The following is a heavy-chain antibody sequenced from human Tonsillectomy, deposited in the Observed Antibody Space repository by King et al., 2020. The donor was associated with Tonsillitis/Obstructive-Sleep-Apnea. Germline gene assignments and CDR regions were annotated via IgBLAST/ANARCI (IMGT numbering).Heavy chain of an antibody. V-gene: IGHV4-34*01. J-gene: IGHJ6*03. CDR2: INHSGST. CDR1: GGSFSGYY. D-gene: IGHD6-6*01. Sequence: VQLQQWGAGLLKPSGTLSLTCAVYGGSFSGYYWSWIRQPPGKGLEWIGEINHSGSTNYNPSLKSRVTISVDTSKNQFSLDLSSVTAADTAVYYCARDYTSSPYYYYYIDVWGKGTTVTVSS. CDR3: ARDYTSSPYYYYYIDV.